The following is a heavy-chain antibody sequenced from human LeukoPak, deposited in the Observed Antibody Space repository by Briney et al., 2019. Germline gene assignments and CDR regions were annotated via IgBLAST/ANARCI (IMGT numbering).Heavy chain of an antibody. CDR1: GGSINSYY. V-gene: IGHV4-4*07. CDR2: IYTSGST. CDR3: ARDRPYSESGRWIRFDF. D-gene: IGHD3-10*01. Sequence: SETLSHTCTVSGGSINSYYWSWIRQPAGKGLEWIGRIYTSGSTDYNPSLKSRVTMSVDTSKNQFSLEVRSVTAADTTVYYCARDRPYSESGRWIRFDFWGQGTLVTVSS. J-gene: IGHJ4*02.